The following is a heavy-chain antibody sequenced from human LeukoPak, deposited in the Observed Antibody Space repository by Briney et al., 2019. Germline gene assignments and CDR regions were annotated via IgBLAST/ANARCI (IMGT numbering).Heavy chain of an antibody. CDR2: ISASGGPT. Sequence: GGSLRLSCVASGFTFSNYAMSWVRQTPAKGLEWVSLISASGGPTYYTDSVRGRFTISRDNSKNTLYLLMNNLRAEDTAVYYCARGGQGRDDYFDYWGQGTLVTVSS. J-gene: IGHJ4*02. CDR1: GFTFSNYA. V-gene: IGHV3-23*01. CDR3: ARGGQGRDDYFDY.